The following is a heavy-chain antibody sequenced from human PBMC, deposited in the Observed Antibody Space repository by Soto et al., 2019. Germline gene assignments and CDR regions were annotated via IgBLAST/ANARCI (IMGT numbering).Heavy chain of an antibody. CDR2: INPNSGGT. V-gene: IGHV1-2*04. Sequence: QVQLVQSGAEVKKPGASVKVSCKASGYTFTGYYMHWVRQAPGQGLEWMGWINPNSGGTNYAQKFQGWVTMTRDTSISTAYMELSRLRSDDTAVYYCARDLKSGYSSSSRDYWGQGTLVTVSS. CDR1: GYTFTGYY. CDR3: ARDLKSGYSSSSRDY. J-gene: IGHJ4*02. D-gene: IGHD6-6*01.